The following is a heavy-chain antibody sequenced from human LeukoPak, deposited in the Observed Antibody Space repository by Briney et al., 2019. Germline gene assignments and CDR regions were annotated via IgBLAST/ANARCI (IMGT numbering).Heavy chain of an antibody. V-gene: IGHV3-48*03. Sequence: GGSLRLSCAASGFTFSSYEMNWVRQAPGKGLEWVSYISSSGSTIYYADSVKGRFTISRDNAKNSLYLQMNSLRAEDTAVYYCARADGSSWPYYYYYYMDVWGKGTTVTISS. CDR2: ISSSGSTI. CDR1: GFTFSSYE. CDR3: ARADGSSWPYYYYYYMDV. J-gene: IGHJ6*03. D-gene: IGHD6-13*01.